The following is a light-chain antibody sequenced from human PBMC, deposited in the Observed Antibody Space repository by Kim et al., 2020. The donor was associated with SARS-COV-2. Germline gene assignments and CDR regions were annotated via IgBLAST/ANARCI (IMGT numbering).Light chain of an antibody. CDR3: QQSGTLPYT. CDR1: HSVASRY. J-gene: IGKJ2*01. Sequence: PGERATLSCRASHSVASRYLAWYQLKPGQAPRLLIFGASSWSAGVPDRFTGSGSGTDFTLTISSLEPEDFAMYYCQQSGTLPYTFGQGTTL. V-gene: IGKV3-20*01. CDR2: GAS.